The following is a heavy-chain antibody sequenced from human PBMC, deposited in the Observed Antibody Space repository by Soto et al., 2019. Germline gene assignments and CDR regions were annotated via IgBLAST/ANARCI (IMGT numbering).Heavy chain of an antibody. Sequence: ASVKVSCKASGYTFTSYYMHWVRQAPGQGLEWMGIINPSGGSTSYAQKFQGRVTMTRDTSTSTVYMELSSLRSEDTAVYYCARESGGAARRKTPLNDYWGQGTLVTVSS. CDR3: ARESGGAARRKTPLNDY. J-gene: IGHJ4*02. CDR1: GYTFTSYY. D-gene: IGHD6-6*01. V-gene: IGHV1-46*03. CDR2: INPSGGST.